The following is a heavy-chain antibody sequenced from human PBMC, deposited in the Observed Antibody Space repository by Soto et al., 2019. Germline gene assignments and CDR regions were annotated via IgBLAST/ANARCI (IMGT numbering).Heavy chain of an antibody. D-gene: IGHD2-2*01. Sequence: PGGSLRLSCAASGFPFGDFGMHWLRQAPGKGLEWVAVISHDGSDKFYADSVKARFTISRDNSKNTLYLQMNSLRDEDTAVYYCARETYIVVVPAAMAYYYYGMDVWGQGTTVTVSS. V-gene: IGHV3-30*03. CDR1: GFPFGDFG. CDR2: ISHDGSDK. CDR3: ARETYIVVVPAAMAYYYYGMDV. J-gene: IGHJ6*02.